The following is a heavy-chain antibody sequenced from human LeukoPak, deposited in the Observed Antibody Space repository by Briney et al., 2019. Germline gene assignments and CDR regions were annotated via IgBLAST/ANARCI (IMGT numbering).Heavy chain of an antibody. J-gene: IGHJ4*02. V-gene: IGHV3-7*01. CDR1: GFAFTTKW. CDR3: ARESRGRLNPVLSFDY. Sequence: GGSLRLSCNASGFAFTTKWMSWVRQAPGKGLEWVGYIKPDGSDKYYVDSVRGRFTISRDNAQDSLYLQMNSLRDEDSGDYYYARESRGRLNPVLSFDYWGQGTHVTVSS. D-gene: IGHD3-9*01. CDR2: IKPDGSDK.